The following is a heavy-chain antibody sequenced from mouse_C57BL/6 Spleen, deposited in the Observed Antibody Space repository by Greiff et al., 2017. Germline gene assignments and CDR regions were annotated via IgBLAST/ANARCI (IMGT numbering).Heavy chain of an antibody. D-gene: IGHD1-1*01. CDR2: ISDGGSYT. Sequence: LVESGGGLVKPGGSLKLSCAASGFTFSSYAMSWVRQTPEKRLEWVATISDGGSYTYYPDNVKGRFTISRDNAKNNLYLQMSHLKSEDTAMYYCARDSGSSYARYFDVWGTGTTVTVSS. CDR3: ARDSGSSYARYFDV. V-gene: IGHV5-4*01. J-gene: IGHJ1*03. CDR1: GFTFSSYA.